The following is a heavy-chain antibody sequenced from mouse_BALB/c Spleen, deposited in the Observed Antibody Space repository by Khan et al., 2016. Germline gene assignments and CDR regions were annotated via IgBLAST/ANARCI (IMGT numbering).Heavy chain of an antibody. D-gene: IGHD2-14*01. Sequence: EVQLQESGPGLVKPSQSLSLTCTVTGYSITSDYAWNWIRQFPGNKLEWMGYISYSGSTSYNPSLKIRISITRDTSKNQFFLQLNSVTTEDTATYYCARNGNRYERTWFAYWGQGTLVTVSA. V-gene: IGHV3-2*02. CDR2: ISYSGST. J-gene: IGHJ3*01. CDR3: ARNGNRYERTWFAY. CDR1: GYSITSDYA.